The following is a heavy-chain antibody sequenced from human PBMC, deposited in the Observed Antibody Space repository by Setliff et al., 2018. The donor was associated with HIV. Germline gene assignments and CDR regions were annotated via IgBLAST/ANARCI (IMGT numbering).Heavy chain of an antibody. Sequence: GGSLRLSCAASGFSFSTYGMYWVRQAPGKGLEWVAVIWYDASGEHCADSVKGRFTISRDNSKNILYLQMNSLRAEDTAMYFCVPESSTFVYWGPGTQVTVSS. V-gene: IGHV3-33*01. J-gene: IGHJ4*02. CDR3: VPESSTFVY. D-gene: IGHD2-2*01. CDR1: GFSFSTYG. CDR2: IWYDASGE.